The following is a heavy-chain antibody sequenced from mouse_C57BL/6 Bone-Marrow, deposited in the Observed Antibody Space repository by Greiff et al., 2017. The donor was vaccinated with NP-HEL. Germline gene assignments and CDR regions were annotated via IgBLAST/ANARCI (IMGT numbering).Heavy chain of an antibody. V-gene: IGHV1-81*01. CDR3: ARREGLLLPDV. CDR2: IYPRSGNT. J-gene: IGHJ1*03. D-gene: IGHD1-1*01. CDR1: GYTFTSYG. Sequence: QVQLKQSGAELARPGASVKLSCKASGYTFTSYGISWVKQRTGQGLEWIGEIYPRSGNTSYNEKFKGKAKVTADKSTITAYMELRSLTSEDSAVYFCARREGLLLPDVWGTGTTVTVSS.